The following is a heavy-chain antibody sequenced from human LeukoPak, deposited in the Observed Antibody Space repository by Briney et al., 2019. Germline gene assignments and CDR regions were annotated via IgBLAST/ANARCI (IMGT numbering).Heavy chain of an antibody. CDR2: IYYSGST. D-gene: IGHD6-13*01. V-gene: IGHV4-59*08. CDR1: GGSISSYY. Sequence: TSETLSLTCTVSGGSISSYYWSWIRQPPGKGLEWIGYIYYSGSTNYNPSLKSRVTISVDTSKNQFSLKLSSVTAADTAVYYCASHSIAAAFDYWGQGTLVTVSS. J-gene: IGHJ4*02. CDR3: ASHSIAAAFDY.